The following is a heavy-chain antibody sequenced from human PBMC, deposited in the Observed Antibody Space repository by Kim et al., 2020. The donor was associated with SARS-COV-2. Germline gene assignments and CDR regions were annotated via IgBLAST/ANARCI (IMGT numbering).Heavy chain of an antibody. J-gene: IGHJ4*02. CDR3: AKDYYDSSGYSYYFDY. D-gene: IGHD3-22*01. Sequence: SVKGRFTISRDNSKNTLYLQMNSLRAEDTAVYYCAKDYYDSSGYSYYFDYWGQGTLVTVSS. V-gene: IGHV3-30*02.